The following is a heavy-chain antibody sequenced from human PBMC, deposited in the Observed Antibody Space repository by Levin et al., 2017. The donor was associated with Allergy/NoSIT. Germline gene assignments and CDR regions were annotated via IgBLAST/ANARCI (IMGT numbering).Heavy chain of an antibody. CDR3: ARAELN. CDR1: GFSFRDYT. D-gene: IGHD1-26*01. CDR2: ISSRSSDI. J-gene: IGHJ4*02. V-gene: IGHV3-21*01. Sequence: RSGGSLRLSCAASGFSFRDYTMNWVRRAPGKGLEWVSSISSRSSDIYYADSVKGRFTISRDDAKNSLDLQMNSLRVDDTAVYYCARAELNWGQGTLVTVSS.